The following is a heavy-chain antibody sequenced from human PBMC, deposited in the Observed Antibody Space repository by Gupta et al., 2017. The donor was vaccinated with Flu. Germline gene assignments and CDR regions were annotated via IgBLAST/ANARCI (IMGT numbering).Heavy chain of an antibody. V-gene: IGHV3-23*01. J-gene: IGHJ6*02. CDR3: AKAVRYCSSTSCYFDYYYYGMDV. CDR2: ISGSGGST. D-gene: IGHD2-2*01. Sequence: EVQLLESGGGLVQPGGSLRLSCAASGFTFSSYAMSWVRQAPGKGLEWVSAISGSGGSTYYADSVKGRFTISRDNSKNTLYLQMNSLRAEDTAVYYCAKAVRYCSSTSCYFDYYYYGMDVWGQGTTVTVSS. CDR1: GFTFSSYA.